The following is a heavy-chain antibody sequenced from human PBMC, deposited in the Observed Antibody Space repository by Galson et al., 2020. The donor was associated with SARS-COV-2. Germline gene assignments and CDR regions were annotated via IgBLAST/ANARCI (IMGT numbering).Heavy chain of an antibody. CDR2: ISYDGSNK. CDR3: AGSIVGATTTEYFQH. Sequence: GGSLRLSCAASGFTFSSYAMHWVRQAPGKGLEWVAVISYDGSNKYYADSVKGRFTISRHNSKNTLYLQMNSLRAEDTAVYYCAGSIVGATTTEYFQHWGQGTLVTVSS. CDR1: GFTFSSYA. J-gene: IGHJ1*01. V-gene: IGHV3-30*14. D-gene: IGHD1-26*01.